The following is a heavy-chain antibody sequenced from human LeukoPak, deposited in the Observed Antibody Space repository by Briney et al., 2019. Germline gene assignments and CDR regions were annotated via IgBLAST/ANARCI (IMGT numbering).Heavy chain of an antibody. CDR2: ISSSSSYI. J-gene: IGHJ6*02. D-gene: IGHD3-9*01. CDR3: ARARNYDILSPPPVSMDV. Sequence: GGSLRLSCAASGFTFSSYSMNWVRQAPGKGLEWVSSISSSSSYIYYADSVKGRFTISRDNAKNSLYLQMNSLRAEDTAVYYCARARNYDILSPPPVSMDVWGQGTTATVSS. V-gene: IGHV3-21*01. CDR1: GFTFSSYS.